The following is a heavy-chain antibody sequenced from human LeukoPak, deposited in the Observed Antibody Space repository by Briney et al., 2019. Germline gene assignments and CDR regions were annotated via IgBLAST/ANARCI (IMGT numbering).Heavy chain of an antibody. V-gene: IGHV1-69*13. D-gene: IGHD6-13*01. CDR1: GYIFTSYD. Sequence: ASVKVSCKASGYIFTSYDINWVRQATGQGLEWMGGIIPIFGTANYAQKFQGRVTITADESTSTAYMELSSLRSEDTAVYYCASGGYSSSWYLSNSPPYYYYYMDVWGKGTTVTISS. CDR3: ASGGYSSSWYLSNSPPYYYYYMDV. CDR2: IIPIFGTA. J-gene: IGHJ6*03.